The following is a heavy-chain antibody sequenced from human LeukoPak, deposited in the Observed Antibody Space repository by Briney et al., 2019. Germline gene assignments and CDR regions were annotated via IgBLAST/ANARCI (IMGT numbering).Heavy chain of an antibody. J-gene: IGHJ4*02. CDR3: ARRCGGDCYFYYDSSGYYSEDY. D-gene: IGHD3-22*01. V-gene: IGHV1-18*01. Sequence: ASVKVSCKASGYTFTSYGISWVRQAPGQGLEWMGWISAYNGNTNYAQELQGRVTMTTDTSTSTAYMELRSLRSDDTAVYYCARRCGGDCYFYYDSSGYYSEDYWGQGTLVTVSS. CDR2: ISAYNGNT. CDR1: GYTFTSYG.